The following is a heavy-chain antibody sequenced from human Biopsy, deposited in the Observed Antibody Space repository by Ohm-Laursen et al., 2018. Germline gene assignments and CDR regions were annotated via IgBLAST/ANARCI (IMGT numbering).Heavy chain of an antibody. J-gene: IGHJ3*02. CDR2: TIYRSKWSN. CDR1: GDSVSSNTVA. V-gene: IGHV6-1*01. D-gene: IGHD3-9*01. Sequence: LQTLSLTCAISGDSVSSNTVAWNWIRHSPSRGLEWLGRTIYRSKWSNDYAVSVKNRITIDPDTSKNQFSLQLNSVTPEDTAIYYCARGRYAAFDIWGQGTKVTISS. CDR3: ARGRYAAFDI.